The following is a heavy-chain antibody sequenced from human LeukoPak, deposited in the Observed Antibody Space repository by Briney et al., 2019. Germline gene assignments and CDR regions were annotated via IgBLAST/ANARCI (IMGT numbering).Heavy chain of an antibody. J-gene: IGHJ6*02. V-gene: IGHV3-13*05. CDR2: IGTAGDP. CDR3: ARAKAVAGDYYYGMDV. Sequence: GGSLTLSCAASGFTFSSYDMHWVRQATGKGLEWVSAIGTAGDPYYPGSVKGRFAISRENAKNSLYLQMNSLRAGDTAVYYCARAKAVAGDYYYGMDVWGQGTTVTVSS. CDR1: GFTFSSYD. D-gene: IGHD6-19*01.